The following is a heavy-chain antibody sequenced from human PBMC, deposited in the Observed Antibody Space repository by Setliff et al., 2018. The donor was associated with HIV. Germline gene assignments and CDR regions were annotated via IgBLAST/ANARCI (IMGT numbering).Heavy chain of an antibody. V-gene: IGHV1-2*06. D-gene: IGHD2-21*01. J-gene: IGHJ4*02. Sequence: ASVKVSCKASGDTFTDYYFHWLRQAPGQGLEWMGRINPNSGGTNYAQKFRGRVTMTRDTSISTVYMELRSLRSDDTAVYYCARVVRGVIQSAKTFDYWGQGTLVTVSS. CDR3: ARVVRGVIQSAKTFDY. CDR2: INPNSGGT. CDR1: GDTFTDYY.